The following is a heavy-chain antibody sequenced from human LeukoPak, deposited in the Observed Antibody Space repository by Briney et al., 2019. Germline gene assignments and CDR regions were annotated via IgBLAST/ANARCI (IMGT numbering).Heavy chain of an antibody. CDR2: INHSGST. D-gene: IGHD2-2*01. CDR1: GGSFSGYY. CDR3: ARSGVVPAATRHWYFDL. J-gene: IGHJ2*01. V-gene: IGHV4-34*01. Sequence: SETLSLTCAVYGGSFSGYYWSWIRQPPGKGLEWIGEINHSGSTNYNPSFKSRVTISVDTSKNQFSLKLSSVTAADTAVYYCARSGVVPAATRHWYFDLWGRGTLVTVSS.